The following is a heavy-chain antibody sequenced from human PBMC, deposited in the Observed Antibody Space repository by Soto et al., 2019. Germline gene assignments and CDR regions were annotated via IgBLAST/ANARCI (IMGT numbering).Heavy chain of an antibody. Sequence: EVQLVESGGGLVQPGGSLRLSCAGSGFTFSYNSMNWVRQAPGKGLEWVSYINSGSSSIYYADSVEGRFTISRDNAKNSLYLQMNSLRDEDTAVYFCARGRGGYGGNLDYWGQGTLVTVSS. CDR3: ARGRGGYGGNLDY. CDR2: INSGSSSI. CDR1: GFTFSYNS. J-gene: IGHJ4*02. V-gene: IGHV3-48*02. D-gene: IGHD5-12*01.